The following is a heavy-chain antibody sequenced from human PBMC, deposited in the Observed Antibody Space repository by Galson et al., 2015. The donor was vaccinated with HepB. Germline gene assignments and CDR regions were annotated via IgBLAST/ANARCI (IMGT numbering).Heavy chain of an antibody. V-gene: IGHV3-23*01. J-gene: IGHJ3*02. CDR1: GFTFSSYA. CDR3: AETAGYCSSTSCDTAMVPPPPRVDAFDI. Sequence: SLRLSCAASGFTFSSYAMSWVRQAPGKGLEWVSAISGSGGSTYYADSVKGRFTISRDNSKNTLYLQMNSLRAEDTAVYYCAETAGYCSSTSCDTAMVPPPPRVDAFDIWGQGTMVTVSS. CDR2: ISGSGGST. D-gene: IGHD2-2*02.